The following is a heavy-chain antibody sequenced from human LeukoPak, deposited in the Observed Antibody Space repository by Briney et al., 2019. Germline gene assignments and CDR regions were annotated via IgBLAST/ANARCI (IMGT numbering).Heavy chain of an antibody. CDR3: ARAYDFWSGYYMAY. CDR2: ISYDGSNK. D-gene: IGHD3-3*01. V-gene: IGHV3-30-3*01. Sequence: GGSLRLSCAASGFTFSSYAMHWVRQAPGKGLEWVAVISYDGSNKYYADSVKGRFTISRDNSKNTLYLQMNSLRAEDTAVYYCARAYDFWSGYYMAYWGQGTLVTVSS. CDR1: GFTFSSYA. J-gene: IGHJ4*02.